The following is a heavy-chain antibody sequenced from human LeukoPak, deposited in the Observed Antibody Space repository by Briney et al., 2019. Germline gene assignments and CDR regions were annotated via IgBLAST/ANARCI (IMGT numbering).Heavy chain of an antibody. CDR3: VKGRTIYYDFWSGYPPYYYYGMDV. D-gene: IGHD3-3*01. CDR1: GFTFSSYA. V-gene: IGHV3-64D*09. CDR2: ISSNGGST. Sequence: GGSLRLSCSASGFTFSSYAMHWVRQAPGKGLGYVSAISSNGGSTYYADSVKGRFTISRDNSKNTVYLQMSSLRVEDTAVYYCVKGRTIYYDFWSGYPPYYYYGMDVWGQGTTVTVSS. J-gene: IGHJ6*02.